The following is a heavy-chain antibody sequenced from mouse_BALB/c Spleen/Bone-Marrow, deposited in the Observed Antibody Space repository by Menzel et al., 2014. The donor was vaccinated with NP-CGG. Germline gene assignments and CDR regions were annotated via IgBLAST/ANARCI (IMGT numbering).Heavy chain of an antibody. D-gene: IGHD2-1*01. CDR2: IDPSNSET. J-gene: IGHJ2*02. V-gene: IGHV1S127*01. CDR3: ARLDGNYRNYFDY. Sequence: QVQLQQPRPELVRPGASVKMSCKASGYTFTSYCTHWVQQMPGQGLEWIGMIDPSNSETRLTQKFRDKATLNVDKSSNTAYMQLSSLTSEDSAVYYCARLDGNYRNYFDYWGQGTSLTDSS. CDR1: GYTFTSYC.